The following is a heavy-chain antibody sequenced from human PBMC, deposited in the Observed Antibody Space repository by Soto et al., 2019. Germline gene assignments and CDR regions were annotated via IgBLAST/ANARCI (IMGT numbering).Heavy chain of an antibody. V-gene: IGHV1-24*01. CDR2: FDPEDGET. Sequence: EASVKVSCKVSGYTLTELSMHWVRQAPGKGLEWMGGFDPEDGETIYAQKFQGRVTMTEDTSTDTAYMELSSLRSEDTAVYYCAKTTIVVVPAAAYFDYWGQGTLVTVYS. D-gene: IGHD2-2*01. CDR1: GYTLTELS. CDR3: AKTTIVVVPAAAYFDY. J-gene: IGHJ4*02.